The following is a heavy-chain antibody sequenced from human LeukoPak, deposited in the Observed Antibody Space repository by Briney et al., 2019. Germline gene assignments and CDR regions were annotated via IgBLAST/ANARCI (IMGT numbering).Heavy chain of an antibody. CDR1: GYTFAAYY. J-gene: IGHJ4*02. D-gene: IGHD1-26*01. CDR3: ARDSSSGGYSGDC. V-gene: IGHV1-2*02. CDR2: INPNGGGT. Sequence: GASVKVSCKASGYTFAAYYMHWVRQAPGQGLEWMGWINPNGGGTNYAQEFQGRVTMTRDTSISTAYMELSRLTSDDTAVYYCARDSSSGGYSGDCWGQGTLVTVSS.